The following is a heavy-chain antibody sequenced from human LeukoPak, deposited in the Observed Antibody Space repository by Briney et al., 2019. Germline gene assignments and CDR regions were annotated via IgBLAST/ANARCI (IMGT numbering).Heavy chain of an antibody. CDR3: ARGRVSSGWFPFDY. D-gene: IGHD6-19*01. CDR2: INHSGST. CDR1: GGSFSGYY. Sequence: SETLSLTCAVYGGSFSGYYWSWIRQPPGKGLEWIGEINHSGSTNYNPSLKSRVTISVDTSKNQFSLKLSSVTAADTAVYYCARGRVSSGWFPFDYWGQGTLVTVSS. J-gene: IGHJ4*02. V-gene: IGHV4-34*01.